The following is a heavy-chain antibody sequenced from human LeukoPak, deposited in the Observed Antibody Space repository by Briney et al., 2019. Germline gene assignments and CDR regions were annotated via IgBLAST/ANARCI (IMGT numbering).Heavy chain of an antibody. CDR1: GYSISSGYY. J-gene: IGHJ4*02. Sequence: SETLSLTCTVSGYSISSGYYWGWIRQPPGKGLEWIGSIYHSGSTYYNPSLKSRVTISVDTSKNQFSLKLSSVTAADTAVYYCARDPRRVDGSRLSNDYWGQGTLVTVSS. CDR2: IYHSGST. V-gene: IGHV4-38-2*02. D-gene: IGHD6-13*01. CDR3: ARDPRRVDGSRLSNDY.